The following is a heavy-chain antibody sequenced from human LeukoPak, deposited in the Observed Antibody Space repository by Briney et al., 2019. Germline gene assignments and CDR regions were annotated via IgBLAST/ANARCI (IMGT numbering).Heavy chain of an antibody. V-gene: IGHV3-11*06. CDR2: ISSSSSYT. D-gene: IGHD3-10*01. CDR3: ARDPRYGSGANDY. Sequence: GGSPRLSCAASGFTFSDYYMSWIRQAPEKGLEWVSYISSSSSYTNYADSVKGRFTISRDNAKNSLYLQMNSLRAEDTAVYYCARDPRYGSGANDYWGQGTLVTVSS. J-gene: IGHJ4*02. CDR1: GFTFSDYY.